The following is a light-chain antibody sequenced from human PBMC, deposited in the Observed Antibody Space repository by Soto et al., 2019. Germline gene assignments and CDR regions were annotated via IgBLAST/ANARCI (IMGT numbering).Light chain of an antibody. V-gene: IGKV1-5*01. CDR1: QSIIRW. CDR3: QQYDTYPWT. J-gene: IGKJ1*01. Sequence: DIQMTQSPSTLSASVGDGVTITCRASQSIIRWLSWYQQKPGKAPKFLIYDAYSLESGVPSRFSGSGSGTEFTLTISSLEPDDFSAYYRQQYDTYPWTFGQGTPVAIK. CDR2: DAY.